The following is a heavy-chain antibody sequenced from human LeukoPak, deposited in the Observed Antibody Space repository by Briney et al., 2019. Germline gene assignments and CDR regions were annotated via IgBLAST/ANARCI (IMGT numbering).Heavy chain of an antibody. CDR2: FSSTRST. CDR1: GGSLSTFY. CDR3: ARANTAMSV. V-gene: IGHV4-59*12. Sequence: PSETLSLTCTVSGGSLSTFYWSWIRQPPGKGLELIAYFSSTRSTNYNPSLQNRVTTSVDASKNQWSLRLSSVTAEDTAVYYCARANTAMSVWGQGTLVTVSS. D-gene: IGHD5-18*01. J-gene: IGHJ4*02.